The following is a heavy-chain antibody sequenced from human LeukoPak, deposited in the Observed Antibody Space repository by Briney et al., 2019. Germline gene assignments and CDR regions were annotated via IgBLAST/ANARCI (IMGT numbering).Heavy chain of an antibody. V-gene: IGHV4-59*08. D-gene: IGHD3-3*01. CDR1: GGSIGSYD. CDR3: ASLNGSGYYFDY. CDR2: IYYTGTT. J-gene: IGHJ4*02. Sequence: SETLSLTCIVSGGSIGSYDWSWIRQPPGKGLEWIGYIYYTGTTGYNPSLKSRVTISIDTSKNQFSLKLSSVTAADTAVYYCASLNGSGYYFDYWGQGTLVIVSS.